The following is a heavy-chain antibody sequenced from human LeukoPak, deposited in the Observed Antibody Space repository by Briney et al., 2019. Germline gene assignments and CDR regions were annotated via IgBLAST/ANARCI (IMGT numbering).Heavy chain of an antibody. CDR2: VLYSGTI. CDR1: GASVSTTDYY. Sequence: SETLSLTCTVSGASVSTTDYYWGWIRQPPGKGLEWIGSVLYSGTISYNPSLKSRVTISVDTSKNQFSLKLSSVTAADTAVYYCARATYYYDSSGSRSPTRLYYFDYWGQGTLVTVSS. V-gene: IGHV4-39*07. D-gene: IGHD3-22*01. J-gene: IGHJ4*02. CDR3: ARATYYYDSSGSRSPTRLYYFDY.